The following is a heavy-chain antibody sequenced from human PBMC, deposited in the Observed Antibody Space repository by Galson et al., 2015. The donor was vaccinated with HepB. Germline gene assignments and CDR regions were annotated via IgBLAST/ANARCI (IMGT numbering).Heavy chain of an antibody. CDR1: GFTFSNAW. CDR2: ISYDGSNK. D-gene: IGHD3-16*01. V-gene: IGHV3-30-3*01. J-gene: IGHJ4*02. Sequence: SLRLSCAASGFTFSNAWMNWVRQAPGKGLEWVSIISYDGSNKYYADSVKGRFTISRDNSKNTLYLQMDGLRAEDTAVYYCARALGPTMITGTGGYWGQGTLVTVSS. CDR3: ARALGPTMITGTGGY.